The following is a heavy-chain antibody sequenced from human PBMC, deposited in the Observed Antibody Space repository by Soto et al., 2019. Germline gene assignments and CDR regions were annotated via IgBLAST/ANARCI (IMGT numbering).Heavy chain of an antibody. CDR3: ARGDCVGGTCYTLAGSFYYYMDV. Sequence: EVQLVESGGGLVQPGGSLRLSCAASGFTFSNYWMYWVRQAPGKGLVWVSRINSDGSVSSYADSVKGRLTISRDNAKNALYLQIDSLRAVDTAVYYCARGDCVGGTCYTLAGSFYYYMDVWGKGTTVTVFS. CDR2: INSDGSVS. J-gene: IGHJ6*03. CDR1: GFTFSNYW. V-gene: IGHV3-74*01. D-gene: IGHD2-15*01.